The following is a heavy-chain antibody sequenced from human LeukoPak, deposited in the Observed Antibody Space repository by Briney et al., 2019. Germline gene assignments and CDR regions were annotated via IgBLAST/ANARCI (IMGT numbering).Heavy chain of an antibody. J-gene: IGHJ6*02. V-gene: IGHV4-39*01. CDR2: IYYSGST. CDR3: ARLGDIRYYYYGMDV. Sequence: SETLSLTCTVSGGSISSSSYYWGWIRQPPGKGLEWIGSIYYSGSTYYNPSLKSRVTISVDTSKNQFSLKLSSVTAADTAVYYCARLGDIRYYYYGMDVWGQGTTVTVSS. CDR1: GGSISSSSYY. D-gene: IGHD3-16*02.